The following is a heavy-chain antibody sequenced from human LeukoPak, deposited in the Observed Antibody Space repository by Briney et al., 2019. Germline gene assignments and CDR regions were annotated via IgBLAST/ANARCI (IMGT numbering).Heavy chain of an antibody. CDR1: GASISSYY. CDR3: ARWRDYGASEDY. Sequence: PSETLSLTCTVSGASISSYYWSWIRQPPGKGLEWIAYIYYSGSTNYNPSLKSRVTISLDASKNQLSLKLSSVTAADTAVYYCARWRDYGASEDYWGQGTLVTVSS. CDR2: IYYSGST. D-gene: IGHD4-17*01. J-gene: IGHJ4*02. V-gene: IGHV4-59*12.